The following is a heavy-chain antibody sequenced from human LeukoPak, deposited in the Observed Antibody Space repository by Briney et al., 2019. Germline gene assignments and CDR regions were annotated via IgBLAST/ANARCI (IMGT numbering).Heavy chain of an antibody. D-gene: IGHD3-22*01. Sequence: GESLKISCQGSGYSFTGYWIGWVRQMPGKGLEWMGIIYPGDSDTRYSPSFQGQVTISADKSISTAYLQWSSLKASDTAMYYCARLLGYYDSSGYYFTHFDYWGQGTLVTVSS. CDR1: GYSFTGYW. V-gene: IGHV5-51*01. CDR3: ARLLGYYDSSGYYFTHFDY. CDR2: IYPGDSDT. J-gene: IGHJ4*02.